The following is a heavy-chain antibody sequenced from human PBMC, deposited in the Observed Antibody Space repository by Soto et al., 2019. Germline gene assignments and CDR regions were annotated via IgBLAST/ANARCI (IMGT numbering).Heavy chain of an antibody. CDR2: INPTSGRT. J-gene: IGHJ4*02. V-gene: IGHV1-46*01. Sequence: QVQLVQSGPEVKKPGASVKVSCKTSGYTFSDDYMHWVRQAPGQGFQWLALINPTSGRTTYAPKFQGRVTVARDTSTSTVAWDLASLTSEDTAVYYCAKEGTGSGEFDSWGQGTLVTVSS. D-gene: IGHD6-19*01. CDR1: GYTFSDDY. CDR3: AKEGTGSGEFDS.